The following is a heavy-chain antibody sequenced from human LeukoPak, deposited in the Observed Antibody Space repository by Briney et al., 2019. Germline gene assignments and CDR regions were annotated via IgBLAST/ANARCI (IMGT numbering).Heavy chain of an antibody. CDR1: GFTFMNYD. J-gene: IGHJ4*02. D-gene: IGHD7-27*01. V-gene: IGHV3-33*08. Sequence: GGSLRLSCAASGFTFMNYDMHWVRQTPDKGLEWVAHIWHDGGKQYYADSVKGRFTISRDSAGNSLYLQMNSLKAEDTAVYYCTRGHWGLDYWGQGTLVTVSS. CDR2: IWHDGGKQ. CDR3: TRGHWGLDY.